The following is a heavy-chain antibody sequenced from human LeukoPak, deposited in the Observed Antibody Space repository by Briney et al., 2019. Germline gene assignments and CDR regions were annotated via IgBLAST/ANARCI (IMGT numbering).Heavy chain of an antibody. J-gene: IGHJ4*02. Sequence: SETLSLICVVYGGSFSGYYGSWIRQPPGKGLECVGDINHSGSTNYDRLLKSRVTISVDTSKNKSSLKLGSVTAADTAVYYCARGRYDFWSGYRPFDYWGQGTLVTVSS. V-gene: IGHV4-34*01. CDR3: ARGRYDFWSGYRPFDY. D-gene: IGHD3-3*01. CDR1: GGSFSGYY. CDR2: INHSGST.